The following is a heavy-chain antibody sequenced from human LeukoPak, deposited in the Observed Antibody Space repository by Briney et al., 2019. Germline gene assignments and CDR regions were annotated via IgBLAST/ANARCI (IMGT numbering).Heavy chain of an antibody. CDR3: ARAPDCSSTSCSPFDY. CDR2: INHSGST. D-gene: IGHD2-2*01. CDR1: GGSFSGYY. V-gene: IGHV4-34*01. J-gene: IGHJ4*02. Sequence: SETLSLTCAVYGGSFSGYYWSWIRQPPGKGLEGSGEINHSGSTNYNPSLTSRVTISVDTSKNQFSLKLSSVTAADTAVYYCARAPDCSSTSCSPFDYWGQGTLVTVSS.